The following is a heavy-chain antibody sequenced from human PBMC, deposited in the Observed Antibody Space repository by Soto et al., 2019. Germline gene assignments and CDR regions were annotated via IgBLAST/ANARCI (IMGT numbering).Heavy chain of an antibody. CDR1: GFTFSSYG. D-gene: IGHD6-19*01. Sequence: QVQLVESGGGVVQPGRSLRLSCAASGFTFSSYGMHWVRQAPGKGLEWVAVISYDGSNKYYADSVKGRFTISRDNSKNTLYLQMNSLRAEDTAVYYCAKEAVAGTGLNDYWGQGTLVTVSS. CDR3: AKEAVAGTGLNDY. CDR2: ISYDGSNK. V-gene: IGHV3-30*18. J-gene: IGHJ4*02.